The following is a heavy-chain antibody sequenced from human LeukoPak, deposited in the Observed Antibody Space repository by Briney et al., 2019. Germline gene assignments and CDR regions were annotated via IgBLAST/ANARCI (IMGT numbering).Heavy chain of an antibody. V-gene: IGHV3-30*03. J-gene: IGHJ5*01. D-gene: IGHD2-15*01. CDR2: VSFDGTNN. CDR3: ARDRNVVGADFDS. CDR1: GFIFDNFA. Sequence: GGSLRLSCAASGFIFDNFAVHWVRQAPGKGLEWVSIVSFDGTNNFYADSVKGRFIVSRDSSNNTVYLHMNSLRPDDTAVYFCARDRNVVGADFDSWGQGTLVTVSS.